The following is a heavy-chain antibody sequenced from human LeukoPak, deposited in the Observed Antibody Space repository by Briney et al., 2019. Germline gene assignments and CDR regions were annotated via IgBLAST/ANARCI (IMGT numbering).Heavy chain of an antibody. Sequence: SETLSLTCTVSGGSMRGSYWSWIRQPPGKGLEWIGYIYYSGSNDYNPSLKSRVSISVDTSKNQFSLRLSSVTAADTAVYYCARHSYSGSGRYPTFDYWGQGTLVTVSS. V-gene: IGHV4-59*08. D-gene: IGHD3-10*01. J-gene: IGHJ4*02. CDR1: GGSMRGSY. CDR2: IYYSGSN. CDR3: ARHSYSGSGRYPTFDY.